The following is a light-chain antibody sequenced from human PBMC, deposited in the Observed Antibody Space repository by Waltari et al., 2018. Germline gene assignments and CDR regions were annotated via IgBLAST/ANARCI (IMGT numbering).Light chain of an antibody. Sequence: QSALTQPASVSGSPGQSITIPCTGTSSAVGGYNYVSWYQQHPGKAPKLMIYDVSKRPSGVSNRFSGSKSGNTASLTISGLQAEDEADYYCCSYAGSSTYVVFGGGTKLTVL. CDR2: DVS. J-gene: IGLJ2*01. CDR1: SSAVGGYNY. V-gene: IGLV2-23*02. CDR3: CSYAGSSTYVV.